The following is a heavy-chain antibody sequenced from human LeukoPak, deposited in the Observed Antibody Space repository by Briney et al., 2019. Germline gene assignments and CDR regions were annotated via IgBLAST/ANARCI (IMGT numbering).Heavy chain of an antibody. Sequence: GGSLRLSCEASGFRLGDYWMTWVRHAPGKGLECVGNIKFDGSEIYYRDSVRGRFTISRDNAKNSLYLQMNSLRVEDTGVYYCTRDLTHDSSGWGQGTLVTVS. CDR1: GFRLGDYW. CDR3: TRDLTHDSSG. V-gene: IGHV3-7*01. D-gene: IGHD3-22*01. CDR2: IKFDGSEI. J-gene: IGHJ4*02.